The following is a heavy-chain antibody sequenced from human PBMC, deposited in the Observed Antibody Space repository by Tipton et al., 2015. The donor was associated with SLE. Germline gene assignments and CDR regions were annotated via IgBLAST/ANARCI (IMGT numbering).Heavy chain of an antibody. D-gene: IGHD1-7*01. CDR2: ISSSSSYT. CDR1: GFTFSDYY. CDR3: ARGLELRATPFDY. J-gene: IGHJ4*02. Sequence: GSLRLSCAASGFTFSDYYMSWIRQAPGKGLEWVSYISSSSSYTNYADSVKGRFTISRDNAKNSLYLQMNSLRAEDTAVYYCARGLELRATPFDYWGQGTLVTVSS. V-gene: IGHV3-11*06.